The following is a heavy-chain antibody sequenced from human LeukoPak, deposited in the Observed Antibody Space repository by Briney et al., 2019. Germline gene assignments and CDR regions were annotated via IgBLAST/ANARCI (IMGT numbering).Heavy chain of an antibody. D-gene: IGHD3-10*01. J-gene: IGHJ3*02. CDR3: AKDTSWFTSAFDI. Sequence: PGGSLRLSCAASGFTFEDYDMHWVRQAPGKGLEWVSGISWNSGSRGYADFVKGRFTISRDNAKNSLYLQMDSLRTEDTAFYYCAKDTSWFTSAFDIWGQGTMVTVSS. V-gene: IGHV3-9*01. CDR2: ISWNSGSR. CDR1: GFTFEDYD.